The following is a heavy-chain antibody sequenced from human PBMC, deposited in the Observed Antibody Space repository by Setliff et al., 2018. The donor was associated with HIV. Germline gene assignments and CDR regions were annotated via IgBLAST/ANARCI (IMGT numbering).Heavy chain of an antibody. CDR3: ARTIYGDFSPIGYFDY. Sequence: PSETLSLTCTVSGGSISSSSYYWGWIRQPPGKGREWIGSIFYSGSANYNPSLRSPVAISVYTSKNQFSLKLSSVTAADTAVYYCARTIYGDFSPIGYFDYWGQGTLVTVSS. CDR2: IFYSGSA. V-gene: IGHV4-39*01. J-gene: IGHJ4*02. CDR1: GGSISSSSYY. D-gene: IGHD4-17*01.